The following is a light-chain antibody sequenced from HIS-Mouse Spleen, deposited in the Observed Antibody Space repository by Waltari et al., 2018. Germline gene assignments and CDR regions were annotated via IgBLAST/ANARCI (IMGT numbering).Light chain of an antibody. V-gene: IGLV2-23*01. CDR2: VGS. J-gene: IGLJ3*02. Sequence: QSALTQPASVSGSPGQSITISCTGTSSDVGSYNLVSWYQQHPGKAPKLMIYVGSKRPSGVSNRCSGSKSGNTASLTISGLQAEDEADYYCCSYAGSSTWVFGGGTKLTVL. CDR1: SSDVGSYNL. CDR3: CSYAGSSTWV.